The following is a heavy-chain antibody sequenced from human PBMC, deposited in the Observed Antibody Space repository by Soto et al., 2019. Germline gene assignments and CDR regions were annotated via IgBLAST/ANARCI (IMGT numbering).Heavy chain of an antibody. J-gene: IGHJ6*03. CDR2: INPNSGGT. D-gene: IGHD6-13*01. CDR3: ARGEGIAAAALLTYYYYMDV. V-gene: IGHV1-2*04. CDR1: GYTFTGYY. Sequence: ASVKVSCKASGYTFTGYYMHWVRQAPGQGLEWMGWINPNSGGTNYAQKFQGWVTMTRDTSISTAYMELSRLRSDDTAVYYCARGEGIAAAALLTYYYYMDVWGKGTTVTVSS.